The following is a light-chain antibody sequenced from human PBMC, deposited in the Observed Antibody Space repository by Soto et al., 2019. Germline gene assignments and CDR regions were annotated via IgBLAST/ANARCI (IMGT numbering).Light chain of an antibody. J-gene: IGKJ2*01. CDR2: GAS. V-gene: IGKV3-20*01. Sequence: EIVLTQSPGTLSLSPGERATLSCRASQSVSSSYLAWYQQKPGQAPRLLIDGASSRATGIPDRFSGSGSGTDFTLTTSRFEPEDFAGYYCQQYGNSPGYTFGQGTKLEIK. CDR1: QSVSSSY. CDR3: QQYGNSPGYT.